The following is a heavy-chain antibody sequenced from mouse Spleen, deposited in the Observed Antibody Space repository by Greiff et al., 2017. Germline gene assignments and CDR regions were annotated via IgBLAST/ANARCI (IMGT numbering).Heavy chain of an antibody. CDR1: GFTFSSYA. Sequence: EVMLVESGGGLVKLGGSLKLSCAASGFTFSSYAMSWVRQTPEKRLEWVATISSGGGNTYYPDSVKGRFTISRDNAKNTLYLQMSSLKSEDTAMYYCARLRYDYYAMDYWGQGTSVTVSS. CDR3: ARLRYDYYAMDY. J-gene: IGHJ4*01. CDR2: ISSGGGNT. V-gene: IGHV5-9*01. D-gene: IGHD1-1*02.